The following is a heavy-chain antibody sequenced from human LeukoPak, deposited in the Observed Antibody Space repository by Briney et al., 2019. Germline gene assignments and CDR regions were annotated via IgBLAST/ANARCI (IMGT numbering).Heavy chain of an antibody. CDR2: MNPNSGNT. CDR1: GYTFTGYY. V-gene: IGHV1-8*02. CDR3: ARGTGYSSGWYWP. D-gene: IGHD6-19*01. Sequence: ASVKVSCKASGYTFTGYYMHWVRQATGQGLEWMGWMNPNSGNTGYAQKFQGRVTMTRNTSISTAYMELSSLRSEDTAVYYCARGTGYSSGWYWPWGQGTLVTVSS. J-gene: IGHJ5*02.